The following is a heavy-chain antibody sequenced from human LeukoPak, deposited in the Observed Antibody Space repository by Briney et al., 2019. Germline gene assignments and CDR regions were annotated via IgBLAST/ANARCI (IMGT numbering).Heavy chain of an antibody. CDR2: IYYSGAT. CDR3: ARGGVAATFYFDF. V-gene: IGHV4-59*11. J-gene: IGHJ4*02. CDR1: GGSISPLY. Sequence: SETLSLTCTVSGGSISPLYWSWIRQPPGKGLEVIGYIYYSGATNYNPSLTSRVTLSVDTSKNQFSLKLSSVTDADTAVYYCARGGVAATFYFDFWGQGTLVTVSS. D-gene: IGHD3-10*01.